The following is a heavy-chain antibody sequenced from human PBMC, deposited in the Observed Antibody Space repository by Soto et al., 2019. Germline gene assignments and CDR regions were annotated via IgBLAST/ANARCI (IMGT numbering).Heavy chain of an antibody. J-gene: IGHJ6*02. CDR3: ARAVGGYPEGYYYGMDV. D-gene: IGHD3-22*01. V-gene: IGHV1-69*12. Sequence: QVQLVQSGAEVKKPGSSVKVSCKASGGTFSSYAISWVRQAPGQGLEWMGRIIPIFGTANYAQKFQGRVTITADESTSTAYMELSSLRSEDTAVYYCARAVGGYPEGYYYGMDVWGQGTTVTVSS. CDR1: GGTFSSYA. CDR2: IIPIFGTA.